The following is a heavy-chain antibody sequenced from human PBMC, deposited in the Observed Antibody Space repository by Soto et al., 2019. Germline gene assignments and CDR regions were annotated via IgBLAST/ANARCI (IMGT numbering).Heavy chain of an antibody. V-gene: IGHV1-2*04. Sequence: ASVKVSCKASGYTFTGYYIHWVRQAPGQGXEWMGWINPNSGGTNYAQKFQGWVTMTRDTSISTAHMELSRLKSDDTAVYYCARSTVGATAKHYYYGMDVWGQGATVTVYS. CDR2: INPNSGGT. D-gene: IGHD1-26*01. CDR3: ARSTVGATAKHYYYGMDV. CDR1: GYTFTGYY. J-gene: IGHJ6*02.